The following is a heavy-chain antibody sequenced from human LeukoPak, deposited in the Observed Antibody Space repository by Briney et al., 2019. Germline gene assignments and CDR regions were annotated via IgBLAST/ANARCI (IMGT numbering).Heavy chain of an antibody. CDR2: ISAYNGNT. V-gene: IGHV1-18*01. J-gene: IGHJ4*02. CDR1: GYTFTSYG. CDR3: ARDRGIVATPVVFFDY. Sequence: GASVKVSCKASGYTFTSYGISWVRQAPGQGLEWMGWISAYNGNTNYAQKLQGRVTMTTDTSTSTAYMELRSLRSDDTAVYYCARDRGIVATPVVFFDYWGQGTLVTVSS. D-gene: IGHD5-12*01.